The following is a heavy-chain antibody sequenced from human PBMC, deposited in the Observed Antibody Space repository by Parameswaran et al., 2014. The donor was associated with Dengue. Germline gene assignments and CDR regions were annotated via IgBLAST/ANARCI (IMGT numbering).Heavy chain of an antibody. CDR2: ISGSGGST. V-gene: IGHV3-23*01. CDR3: AKNYDFWSGMDV. J-gene: IGHJ6*02. Sequence: RWIRPGPQGRGLEWVSAISGSGGSTYYADSVKGRFTISRDNSKNTLYLQMNSLRAEDTAVYYCAKNYDFWSGMDVWGQGTTVTVSS. D-gene: IGHD3-3*01.